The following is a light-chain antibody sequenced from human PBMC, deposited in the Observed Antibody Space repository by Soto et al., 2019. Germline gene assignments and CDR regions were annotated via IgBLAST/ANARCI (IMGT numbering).Light chain of an antibody. CDR2: DTN. V-gene: IGLV7-46*01. CDR3: LLSYSGARV. CDR1: TGPVTSGHY. Sequence: QAVVTQEPSLTVSPGGTVTLTCGSSTGPVTSGHYPYWFQQKPGQAPRTLIYDTNNKHSWTPARFSGSLLGGKAALTLSGAQPEDEAEYYCLLSYSGARVFGTGTQLTVL. J-gene: IGLJ1*01.